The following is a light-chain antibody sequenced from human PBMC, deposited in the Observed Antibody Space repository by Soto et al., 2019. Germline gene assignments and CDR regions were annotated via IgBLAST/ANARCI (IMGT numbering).Light chain of an antibody. CDR1: QSISGY. V-gene: IGKV3-11*01. Sequence: PGERATLSCRASQSISGYLAWYQQKPGQAPRLLIYDASNRATGIPARFSGSGSGTDFTLTISSLEPDDFAVYYCQQRSKWTFGQGTKVDIK. CDR3: QQRSKWT. J-gene: IGKJ1*01. CDR2: DAS.